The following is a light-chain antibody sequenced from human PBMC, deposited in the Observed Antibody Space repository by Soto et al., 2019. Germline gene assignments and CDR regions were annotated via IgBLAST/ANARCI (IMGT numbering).Light chain of an antibody. CDR1: QSVDSSF. J-gene: IGKJ1*01. CDR2: GAS. CDR3: QQYVISVT. V-gene: IGKV3-20*01. Sequence: DIVLTQAPGSLSLSPGERATLSCRASQSVDSSFFAWYQKKPGQAPRLLIYGASKRATGIPDRFSGSGSGTDFTLTISRLEPEDFAVYYCQQYVISVTFGQGTKVEIK.